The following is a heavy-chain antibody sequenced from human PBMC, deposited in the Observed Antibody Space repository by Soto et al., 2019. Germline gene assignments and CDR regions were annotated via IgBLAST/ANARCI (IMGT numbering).Heavy chain of an antibody. CDR1: GFTFSNYA. CDR3: AKSTQYSSSSIDF. CDR2: ISGSGGST. V-gene: IGHV3-23*01. Sequence: GGSLRLSCAASGFTFSNYAMSWVRQAPGKGLEWVSGISGSGGSTYYADSVKGRFTISRDSSKNTLYLQMNSLRAEDTAVYYCAKSTQYSSSSIDFWGQGPLVTVSS. J-gene: IGHJ4*02. D-gene: IGHD6-6*01.